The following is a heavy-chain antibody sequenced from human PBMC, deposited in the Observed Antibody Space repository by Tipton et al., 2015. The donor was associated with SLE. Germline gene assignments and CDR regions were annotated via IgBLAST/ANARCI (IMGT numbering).Heavy chain of an antibody. CDR3: ARVKDYIWGSYPLGTFDI. CDR1: GYSISSGYY. V-gene: IGHV4-38-2*01. D-gene: IGHD3-16*02. J-gene: IGHJ4*02. Sequence: TLSLTCAVSGYSISSGYYWGWIRQPPGKGLVWIGSFYHSGSTYYNPSLKSRVTISVDTSKNQFSLKLSSVTAADTAVYYCARVKDYIWGSYPLGTFDIWGQGTLVTVSS. CDR2: FYHSGST.